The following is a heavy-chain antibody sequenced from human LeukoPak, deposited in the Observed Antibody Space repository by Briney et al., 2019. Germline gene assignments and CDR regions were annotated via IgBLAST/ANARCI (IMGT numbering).Heavy chain of an antibody. CDR3: ARDSGYFDWSYYFDY. CDR1: GFTFSSYS. CDR2: ISSSSSYI. Sequence: PGESLRLSCAASGFTFSSYSMNWVRQAPGKGLEWVSSISSSSSYIYYADSVKGRFTISRDNAKNSLYLQMNSLRAEDTAVYYCARDSGYFDWSYYFDYWGQGTLVTVSS. D-gene: IGHD3-9*01. V-gene: IGHV3-21*01. J-gene: IGHJ4*02.